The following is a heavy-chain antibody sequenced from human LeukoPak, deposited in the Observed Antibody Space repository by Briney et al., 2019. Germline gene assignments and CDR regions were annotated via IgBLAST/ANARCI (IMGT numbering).Heavy chain of an antibody. CDR1: GGSISSSSDY. CDR3: ARSSANYYDGSGYYYVPPYYVDY. Sequence: SETLSLTCTVSGGSISSSSDYWGWIRQPPGKGLEWIGSIYYSGSTYYNPSLKSRVPISVDTSKHQFSLKLSSVTAADTAVYYCARSSANYYDGSGYYYVPPYYVDYWGQGTLVTVSS. J-gene: IGHJ4*02. D-gene: IGHD3-22*01. V-gene: IGHV4-39*01. CDR2: IYYSGST.